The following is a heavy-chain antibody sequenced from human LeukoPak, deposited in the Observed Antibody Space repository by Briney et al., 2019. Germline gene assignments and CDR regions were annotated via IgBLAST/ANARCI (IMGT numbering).Heavy chain of an antibody. D-gene: IGHD3-10*01. CDR1: GLTFSTCT. CDR3: TRSGGSGSYINWFDP. Sequence: AGGSLRLSCAASGLTFSTCTMNWVRQAPGKGLEWVSTISSITSYIYYADSVKRRFTISRDNAKNSLYLQMNSLRAEDTAVYYCTRSGGSGSYINWFDPWGQGTLVTVSS. V-gene: IGHV3-21*01. J-gene: IGHJ5*02. CDR2: ISSITSYI.